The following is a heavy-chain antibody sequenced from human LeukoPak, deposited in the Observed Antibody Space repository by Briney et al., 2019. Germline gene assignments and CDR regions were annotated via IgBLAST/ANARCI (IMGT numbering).Heavy chain of an antibody. CDR3: ASLPKSNDYGEGGAFDI. J-gene: IGHJ3*02. D-gene: IGHD4-17*01. CDR2: VYESGST. Sequence: NPSETLSLTCSVSGYSISSGYYWGWIRQSPGKGLEWIASVYESGSTYYNPSLKSRVTISVDTSKNQFSLKLSSVTAADTAVYYCASLPKSNDYGEGGAFDIWGQGTMVTVSS. V-gene: IGHV4-38-2*02. CDR1: GYSISSGYY.